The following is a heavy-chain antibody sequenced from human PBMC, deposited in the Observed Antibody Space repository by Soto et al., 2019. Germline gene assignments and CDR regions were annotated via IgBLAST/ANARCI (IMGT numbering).Heavy chain of an antibody. J-gene: IGHJ4*02. V-gene: IGHV1-69*06. CDR1: GGTFSSYA. CDR3: ASSYYYDSSGPEWGY. CDR2: IIPIFGTA. Sequence: SVKVSCKASGGTFSSYAISWVRQAPGQGLEWMGGIIPIFGTANYAQKFQGRVTITADKSTRTAYMELSSLRSEDTAVYYCASSYYYDSSGPEWGYWGQGTLVTVSS. D-gene: IGHD3-22*01.